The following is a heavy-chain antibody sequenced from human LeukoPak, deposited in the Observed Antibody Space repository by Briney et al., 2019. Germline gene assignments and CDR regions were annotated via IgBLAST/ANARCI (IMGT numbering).Heavy chain of an antibody. CDR1: GGSFSGYY. J-gene: IGHJ5*02. V-gene: IGHV4-39*01. CDR2: IYYSGST. Sequence: PSETLSLTCAVYGGSFSGYYWGWIRQPPGKGLEWIGSIYYSGSTYYNPSLKSRVTISVDTSKNQSSLKLSSVTAADTAVYYCARLGCSSTSCSSNWFDPWGQGTLVTVSS. CDR3: ARLGCSSTSCSSNWFDP. D-gene: IGHD2-2*01.